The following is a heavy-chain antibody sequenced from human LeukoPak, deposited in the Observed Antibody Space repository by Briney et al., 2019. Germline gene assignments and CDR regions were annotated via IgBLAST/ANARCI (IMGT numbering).Heavy chain of an antibody. Sequence: GGSLRLSCAASGFTFSSYSMNWVRQAPGKGLEWVSSISSSSSYIYYADSVKGRFTISRDNAKNSLYLQMNSLRAEDTAVYYCARHAAAGPFDPWGQGTLVTVSS. CDR3: ARHAAAGPFDP. V-gene: IGHV3-21*01. CDR2: ISSSSSYI. J-gene: IGHJ5*02. D-gene: IGHD6-13*01. CDR1: GFTFSSYS.